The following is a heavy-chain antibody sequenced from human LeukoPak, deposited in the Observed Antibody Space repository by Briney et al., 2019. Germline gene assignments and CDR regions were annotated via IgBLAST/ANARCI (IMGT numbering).Heavy chain of an antibody. V-gene: IGHV5-51*01. J-gene: IGHJ4*02. CDR1: GYSFTSYW. D-gene: IGHD5-18*01. Sequence: GESLKISCKGSGYSFTSYWIGWVRQMPGKGLEWMGIIYPGDSDTRYSPSFQGQVTISADKSISTAYLQWSSLKASDTAMYYCARSGYSYGSPYSFDYWGQGTLVTVSS. CDR3: ARSGYSYGSPYSFDY. CDR2: IYPGDSDT.